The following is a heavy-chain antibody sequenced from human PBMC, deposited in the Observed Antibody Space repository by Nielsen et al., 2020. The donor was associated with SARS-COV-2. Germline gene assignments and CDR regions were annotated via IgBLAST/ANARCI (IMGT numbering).Heavy chain of an antibody. V-gene: IGHV4-34*01. CDR3: ARHRSTRGYGMDV. Sequence: RQAPGKGLEWIGEINHSGSTNYNPSLKSRVTISVDTSKNQFSLKLNSVTAADTAVYYCARHRSTRGYGMDVWGQGTTVTVSS. J-gene: IGHJ6*02. D-gene: IGHD1-1*01. CDR2: INHSGST.